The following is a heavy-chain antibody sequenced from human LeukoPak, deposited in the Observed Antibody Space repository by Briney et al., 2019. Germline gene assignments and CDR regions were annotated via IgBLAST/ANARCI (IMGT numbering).Heavy chain of an antibody. D-gene: IGHD3-16*01. CDR1: GYTFTSYA. CDR3: ARSLMITFGGVLGLDY. CDR2: INAGNGNT. Sequence: ASVKVSCKASGYTFTSYAMHWVRQAPGQRLEWMGWINAGNGNTKYSQEFQGRVTITRDTSASTAYMELSSLRSEDMAVYYCARSLMITFGGVLGLDYWGQGTLVTVSS. V-gene: IGHV1-3*03. J-gene: IGHJ4*02.